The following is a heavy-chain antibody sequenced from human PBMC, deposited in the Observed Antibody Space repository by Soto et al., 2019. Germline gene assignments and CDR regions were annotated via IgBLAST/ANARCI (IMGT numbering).Heavy chain of an antibody. CDR2: INQDGSKK. D-gene: IGHD6-19*01. V-gene: IGHV3-7*03. CDR3: ARWESSGWYLGI. Sequence: VQLVESGGGLVQPGGSLRLSCAASGFTFGDYEMSWIRQAAGKGLEWVASINQDGSKKFYVDSVKGRFTISRDNAKNSLFLQMISLRAEDTAVYYCARWESSGWYLGIWGQGTLVTASS. J-gene: IGHJ4*02. CDR1: GFTFGDYE.